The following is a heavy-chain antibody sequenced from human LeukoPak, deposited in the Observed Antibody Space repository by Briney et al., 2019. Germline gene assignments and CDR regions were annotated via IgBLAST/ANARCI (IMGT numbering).Heavy chain of an antibody. V-gene: IGHV4-59*01. D-gene: IGHD3-10*01. J-gene: IGHJ5*02. Sequence: SETLSLTCTVSGGSISSYYWSWIRQPPGKGLEWLGYIYYSGSTNYNPSLKSRVTISVDTSKNQFSLKLSSVTAADTAVYCCARYYGSGSYSNWFDPWGQGTLVTVSS. CDR2: IYYSGST. CDR1: GGSISSYY. CDR3: ARYYGSGSYSNWFDP.